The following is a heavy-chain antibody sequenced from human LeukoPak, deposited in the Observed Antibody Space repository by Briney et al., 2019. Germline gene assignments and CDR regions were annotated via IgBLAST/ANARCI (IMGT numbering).Heavy chain of an antibody. Sequence: SETLSLTCAVSGYSISSGYYWGWIRQPPGKGLEWIGSIYHSGSTYYNPSLKSRVTISVDTSKNQFSLKLSTVTAADPAVYYCARLPLHSYFDYWGQGTLSPSPQ. V-gene: IGHV4-38-2*01. CDR3: ARLPLHSYFDY. J-gene: IGHJ4*02. CDR2: IYHSGST. CDR1: GYSISSGYY.